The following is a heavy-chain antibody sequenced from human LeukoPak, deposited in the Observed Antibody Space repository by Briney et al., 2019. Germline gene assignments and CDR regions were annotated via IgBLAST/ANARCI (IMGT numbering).Heavy chain of an antibody. CDR2: ISGSSSST. Sequence: GGSLRLSCAASGSTFSSYAMTWVRQAPGKGLQWVSTISGSSSSTYSADSVKGRFTISRDNSNNPLYLQMDSLRAEDTALYYWAKDRGGGLTTVTPSEYWGQGTLVTVSS. CDR3: AKDRGGGLTTVTPSEY. J-gene: IGHJ4*02. D-gene: IGHD4-17*01. CDR1: GSTFSSYA. V-gene: IGHV3-23*01.